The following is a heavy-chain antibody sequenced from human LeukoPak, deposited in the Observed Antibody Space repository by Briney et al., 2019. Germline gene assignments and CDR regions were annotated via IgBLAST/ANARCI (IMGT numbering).Heavy chain of an antibody. V-gene: IGHV1-69*05. CDR1: GGTFISYA. CDR2: IIPIFGTA. Sequence: SVKVSCKASGGTFISYAISWVRQAPGQGLEWMGGIIPIFGTANYAQKFQGRVTITTDESTSTAYMELGRLRSEDTAVYYCARFGGAAAVDYWGQGTLVTVSS. CDR3: ARFGGAAAVDY. D-gene: IGHD6-13*01. J-gene: IGHJ4*02.